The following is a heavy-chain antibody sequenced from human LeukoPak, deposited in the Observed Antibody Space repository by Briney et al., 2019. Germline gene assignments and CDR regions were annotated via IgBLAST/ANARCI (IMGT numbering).Heavy chain of an antibody. CDR3: AKDCNGGNCYIDY. D-gene: IGHD2-15*01. J-gene: IGHJ4*02. CDR2: IYSGGTGGST. V-gene: IGHV3-66*01. CDR1: GFSVSSNY. Sequence: PGGSLRLSCAASGFSVSSNYMSWVRQAPGKGLEWVSVIYSGGTGGSTYYADSVKGRSTISRDDSKNTLYLQMNSLRAEDTAIYYCAKDCNGGNCYIDYWGQGTLVTVAS.